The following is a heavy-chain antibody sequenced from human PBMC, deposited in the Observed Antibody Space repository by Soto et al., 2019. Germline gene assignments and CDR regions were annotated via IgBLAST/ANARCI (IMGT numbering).Heavy chain of an antibody. CDR3: ATIGIAARPTRGWFDP. CDR1: GGSGSFSGYL. CDR2: IYHSGST. J-gene: IGHJ5*02. Sequence: SETLSLTCAVYGGSGSFSGYLWSWIRQPPGNGLEWIGSIYHSGSTYYNPSLKSRVTISVDTSKNQFSLKLSSVTAADTAVYYCATIGIAARPTRGWFDPWGQGTLVTVSS. D-gene: IGHD6-6*01. V-gene: IGHV4-34*01.